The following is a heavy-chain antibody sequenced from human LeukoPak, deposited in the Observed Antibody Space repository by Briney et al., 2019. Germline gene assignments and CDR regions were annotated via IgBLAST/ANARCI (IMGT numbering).Heavy chain of an antibody. CDR1: GGSFRGYY. V-gene: IGHV4-34*01. D-gene: IGHD1-7*01. CDR2: INHSGST. Sequence: KPSETLSLTCAVYGGSFRGYYWSWIRQPPGKGLEWIGEINHSGSTNYNPSLKSRVTISVDTSKNQFSLKLSSVTAADTAVYYCARFSLNYWGDGLGYWGQGTLVTVSS. CDR3: ARFSLNYWGDGLGY. J-gene: IGHJ4*02.